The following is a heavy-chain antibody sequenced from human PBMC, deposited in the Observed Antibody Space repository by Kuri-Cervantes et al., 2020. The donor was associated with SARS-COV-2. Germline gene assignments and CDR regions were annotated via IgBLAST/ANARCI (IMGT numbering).Heavy chain of an antibody. CDR3: ARDPHNYDFWSGYYNPGLGYMDV. CDR1: GGTFSSYA. CDR2: IIPIFGTA. Sequence: SVKVSCKASGGTFSSYAISWVRQAPGQGLEWMGGIIPIFGTANYAQKFQGRVTITADESTSTAYMELSSLRSEDTAVYYCARDPHNYDFWSGYYNPGLGYMDVWGKGTTVTVSS. J-gene: IGHJ6*03. V-gene: IGHV1-69*13. D-gene: IGHD3-3*01.